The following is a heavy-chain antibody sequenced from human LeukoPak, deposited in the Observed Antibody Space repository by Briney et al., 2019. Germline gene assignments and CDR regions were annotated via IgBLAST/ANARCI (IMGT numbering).Heavy chain of an antibody. CDR2: ISASGSHT. J-gene: IGHJ4*02. CDR3: AKETVYSGSAYYFDY. V-gene: IGHV3-23*01. Sequence: SGGSLRLSCAASGFMFSSYAMSWVRQAPGKGLEWVSSISASGSHTYYADPVKGRFTIPRDNSKNTLYLQMNSLRAEDTAVYYCAKETVYSGSAYYFDYWGQGTLVTVSS. D-gene: IGHD1-26*01. CDR1: GFMFSSYA.